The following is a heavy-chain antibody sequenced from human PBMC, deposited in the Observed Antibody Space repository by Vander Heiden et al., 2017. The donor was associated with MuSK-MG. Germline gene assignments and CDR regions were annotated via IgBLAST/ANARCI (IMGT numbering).Heavy chain of an antibody. CDR3: ARDSMYTSSWDYYYYMDV. V-gene: IGHV3-33*01. CDR1: GFTFSTHG. D-gene: IGHD6-13*01. CDR2: IWYDGSSK. Sequence: QEQLVESGGGVVQPGRSLRLPCAASGFTFSTHGMHWVRQAPGKGLKWVAVIWYDGSSKYYADSVKGRFTISRDNSKNTLYLQMNSLRAEDTAVYYCARDSMYTSSWDYYYYMDVWGKGTTVTVSS. J-gene: IGHJ6*03.